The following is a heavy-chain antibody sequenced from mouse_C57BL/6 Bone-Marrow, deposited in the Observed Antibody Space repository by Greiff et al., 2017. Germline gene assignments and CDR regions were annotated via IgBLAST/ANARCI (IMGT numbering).Heavy chain of an antibody. V-gene: IGHV14-2*01. CDR3: TRSLIYYGTNY. D-gene: IGHD1-1*01. CDR2: IDPEDGGT. CDR1: GFNIKDYY. Sequence: DVKLQESGAELVKPGASVKLSCTASGFNIKDYYIHWVKQRPEQGLEWIGRIDPEDGGTKYAPKFQDTATITADTSSNTAYLQLSSLTSEDTAVYYCTRSLIYYGTNYWGQGTTLTVSS. J-gene: IGHJ2*01.